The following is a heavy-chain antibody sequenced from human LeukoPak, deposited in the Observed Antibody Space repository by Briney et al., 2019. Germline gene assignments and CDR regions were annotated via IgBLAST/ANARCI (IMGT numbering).Heavy chain of an antibody. CDR2: ISSSGSTI. CDR1: GFTFSSYE. CDR3: AIYGDYVFDY. Sequence: GGTLRLSCAASGFTFSSYEMNWVRQAPGKGLEWVSYISSSGSTIYYADSVKGRFTISRDNSKNTLYLQMNSLRAEDTAVYYCAIYGDYVFDYWGQGTLVTVSS. J-gene: IGHJ4*02. D-gene: IGHD4-17*01. V-gene: IGHV3-48*03.